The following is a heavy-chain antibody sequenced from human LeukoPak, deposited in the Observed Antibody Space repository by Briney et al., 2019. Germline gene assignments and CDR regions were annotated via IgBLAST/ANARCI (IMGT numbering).Heavy chain of an antibody. CDR2: ISSIGSTI. J-gene: IGHJ6*04. V-gene: IGHV3-48*03. CDR3: AELGITMIGGV. D-gene: IGHD3-10*02. CDR1: GFTFSRYE. Sequence: GGSLRLSCAASGFTFSRYEMKWVRQAPGRGVEWVSCISSIGSTIYYAASVKRLFTISRDNAKHSLYLQMTSLRAEDTAVYYCAELGITMIGGVWGKGTTVTISS.